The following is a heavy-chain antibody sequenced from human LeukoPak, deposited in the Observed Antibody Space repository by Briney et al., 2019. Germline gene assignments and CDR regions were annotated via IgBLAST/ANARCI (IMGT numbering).Heavy chain of an antibody. CDR2: FDPEDGET. CDR1: GYTLTELS. V-gene: IGHV1-24*01. Sequence: ASVKVSCKVSGYTLTELSMHWVRQAPGKGLEWMGGFDPEDGETIYAQKFQGRVTMTEDTSTDTAYMELSSLRSEDTAVYYCATDDNSRHYYDSSAFDYWGRGTLVTVSS. D-gene: IGHD3-22*01. CDR3: ATDDNSRHYYDSSAFDY. J-gene: IGHJ4*02.